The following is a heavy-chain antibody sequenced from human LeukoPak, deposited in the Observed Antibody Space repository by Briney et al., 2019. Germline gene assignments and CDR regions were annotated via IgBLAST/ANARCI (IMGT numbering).Heavy chain of an antibody. CDR3: ARDTVDDDWRGSYRALDY. V-gene: IGHV3-48*04. CDR2: ISATGNTE. J-gene: IGHJ4*02. CDR1: GFTFSSYS. Sequence: GGSLRLSCAASGFTFSSYSRNSVRHAPGKGLEWGAYISATGNTEYYADSVKGPFTISRDNAKNSLYLGMNSLRAEDKAVYYCARDTVDDDWRGSYRALDYWGLGNLVTVSS. D-gene: IGHD3-3*01.